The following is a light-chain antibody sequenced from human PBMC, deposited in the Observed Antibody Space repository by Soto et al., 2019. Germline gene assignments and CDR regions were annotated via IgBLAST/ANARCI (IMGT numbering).Light chain of an antibody. CDR2: AIS. V-gene: IGKV1-17*01. CDR1: QGIRFA. J-gene: IGKJ2*01. Sequence: DIQMTQSPSSLSASVGDRVTITCRASQGIRFALAWYQQKPGKAPERLIYAISSLQSGVPSRFSGSGSGTEFTLTIDSLQPEDIATYYCLQHSTYPYTFGQGTKLEIK. CDR3: LQHSTYPYT.